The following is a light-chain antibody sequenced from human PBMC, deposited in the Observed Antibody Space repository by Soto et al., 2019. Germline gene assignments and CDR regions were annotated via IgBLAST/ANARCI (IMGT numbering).Light chain of an antibody. Sequence: DIVMTQSPDSLAVSLGERATINCKSSQSVLYSSNNKNYLAWYQQKPGQPPKLLIYWASTRESGVPDRFSGSASGTDFTLTISRLQAEDVAVYYCQQYYSTPRTFGQGTKVEIK. CDR1: QSVLYSSNNKNY. CDR2: WAS. CDR3: QQYYSTPRT. V-gene: IGKV4-1*01. J-gene: IGKJ1*01.